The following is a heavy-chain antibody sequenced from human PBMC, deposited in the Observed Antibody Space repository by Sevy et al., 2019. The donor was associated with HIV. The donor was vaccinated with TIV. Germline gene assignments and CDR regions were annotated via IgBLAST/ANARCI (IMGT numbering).Heavy chain of an antibody. D-gene: IGHD2-2*01. CDR3: AKRPVSYCSGATCSLDY. CDR2: ISGTGETT. J-gene: IGHJ4*02. CDR1: GFTFGGYA. V-gene: IGHV3-23*01. Sequence: GGSLRLSCAASGFTFGGYAMAWVRQAPGKGLESVSAISGTGETTYYTDSVKGRFTVSRDNSNNILYRQMNSLRGEDTALYYCAKRPVSYCSGATCSLDYWGPGTLVTVSS.